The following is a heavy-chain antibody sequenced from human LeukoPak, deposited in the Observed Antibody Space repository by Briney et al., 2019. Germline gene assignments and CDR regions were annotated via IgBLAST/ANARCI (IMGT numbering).Heavy chain of an antibody. V-gene: IGHV1-69*04. Sequence: GASVKVSCKASGGTFSSYAISWVRQAPGQGLEWMGRIIPILGIANYAQKSQGRVTITADKSTSTAYMELSSLRSEDTAVYYCARVPYHCSSTSCYDYGMDVWGQGTTVTVSS. CDR2: IIPILGIA. CDR1: GGTFSSYA. J-gene: IGHJ6*02. CDR3: ARVPYHCSSTSCYDYGMDV. D-gene: IGHD2-2*01.